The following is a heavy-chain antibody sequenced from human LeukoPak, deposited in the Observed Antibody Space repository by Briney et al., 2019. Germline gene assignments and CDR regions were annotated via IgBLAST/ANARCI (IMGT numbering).Heavy chain of an antibody. CDR3: AREMVVTATGIFDY. V-gene: IGHV1-18*01. Sequence: ASVKVSCKASGYTFTSYGISWVRQAPGQGLEWMGWISAYNGNTNYAQNLQGRVTMTTDTSTSTAYMELRSLRSDDTAVYYCAREMVVTATGIFDYWGQGTLVTVSS. J-gene: IGHJ4*02. D-gene: IGHD2-21*02. CDR1: GYTFTSYG. CDR2: ISAYNGNT.